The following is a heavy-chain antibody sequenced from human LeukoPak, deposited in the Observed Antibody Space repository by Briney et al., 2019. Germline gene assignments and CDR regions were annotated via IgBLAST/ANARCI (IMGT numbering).Heavy chain of an antibody. CDR1: GFSFSRYA. J-gene: IGHJ4*02. D-gene: IGHD6-19*01. V-gene: IGHV3-30*02. Sequence: GGSLRLSCAASGFSFSRYATHWVRQAPGKGLEWVTLIRYDGNNKYYADSVKGRFIISRDNSRNTLYLEMNSLRAEDTAVYYCAKTGSGWFADCWGQGTLVTVSS. CDR2: IRYDGNNK. CDR3: AKTGSGWFADC.